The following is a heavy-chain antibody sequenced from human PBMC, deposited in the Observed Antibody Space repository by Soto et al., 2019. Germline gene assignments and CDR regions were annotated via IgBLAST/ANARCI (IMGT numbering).Heavy chain of an antibody. D-gene: IGHD3-22*01. CDR3: AKGPFLQYYYDSRGYYYGYFDF. J-gene: IGHJ4*02. CDR2: ISGSGGST. V-gene: IGHV3-23*01. Sequence: PGKGLEWVSAISGSGGSTYYADSVKGRFTISRDNSETTLYPQVNSLRAEDTAVYYCAKGPFLQYYYDSRGYYYGYFDFRGQGILVTVSS.